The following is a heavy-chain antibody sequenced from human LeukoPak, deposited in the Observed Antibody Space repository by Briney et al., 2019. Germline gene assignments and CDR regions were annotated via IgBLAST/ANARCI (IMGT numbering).Heavy chain of an antibody. V-gene: IGHV3-21*01. CDR2: ISSSSSSYI. CDR3: AREANLGAFDI. J-gene: IGHJ3*02. D-gene: IGHD4/OR15-4a*01. CDR1: GFTFSSYS. Sequence: GGSLRLSCAASGFTFSSYSMNWVRQAPGKGLEWVSSISSSSSSYIYYADSVKGRFTISRDNAKNSLYLQMNSLRAEDTAVYYCAREANLGAFDIWGQGTMVTVSS.